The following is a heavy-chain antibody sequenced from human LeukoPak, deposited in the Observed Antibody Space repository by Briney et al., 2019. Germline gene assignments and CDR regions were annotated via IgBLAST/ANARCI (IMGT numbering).Heavy chain of an antibody. CDR2: INHNGYT. V-gene: IGHV4-34*01. Sequence: SETLSLTCAVYGGPFSGYYWNWIRQPPGKGLEWIGEINHNGYTNYNPSLESRVTISVNTSKNQFSLKVYSLTAADTAVYFCARAGTGDRSAVFDYWGQEILVTVSS. CDR1: GGPFSGYY. D-gene: IGHD7-27*01. CDR3: ARAGTGDRSAVFDY. J-gene: IGHJ4*02.